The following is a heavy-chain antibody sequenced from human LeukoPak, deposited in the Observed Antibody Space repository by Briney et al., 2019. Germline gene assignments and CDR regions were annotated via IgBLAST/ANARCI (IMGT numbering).Heavy chain of an antibody. V-gene: IGHV1-2*02. CDR1: GYTFTGYY. D-gene: IGHD4-11*01. J-gene: IGHJ6*02. CDR2: INPNSGGT. Sequence: ASVKVSCKASGYTFTGYYMHWVRQAPGQGLEWMGWINPNSGGTNYAQKFQGRVTMTRDTSISTAYMELSRLRSDDTAVYYCARMTTVPRYYYYYGMDVWGQGTTVTVSS. CDR3: ARMTTVPRYYYYYGMDV.